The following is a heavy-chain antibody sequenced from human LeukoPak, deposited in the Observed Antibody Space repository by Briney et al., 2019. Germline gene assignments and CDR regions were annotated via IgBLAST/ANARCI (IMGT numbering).Heavy chain of an antibody. J-gene: IGHJ4*02. CDR3: ASYSSSGVFDY. CDR1: GGSISSCH. V-gene: IGHV4-59*08. CDR2: IYYSGST. Sequence: SETLSLTCTVSGGSISSCHWSWIRRPPGKGLEWIGYIYYSGSTNYNPSLKSRVTISVDTSKNQFSLKLSSVTAADTAVYYCASYSSSGVFDYWGQGTLVTVSS. D-gene: IGHD6-6*01.